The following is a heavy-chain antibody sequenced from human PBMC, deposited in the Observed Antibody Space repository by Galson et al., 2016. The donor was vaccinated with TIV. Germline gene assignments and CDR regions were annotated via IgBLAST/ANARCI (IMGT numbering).Heavy chain of an antibody. CDR2: ISGVNAGT. V-gene: IGHV3-23*01. CDR1: GFIFSNSA. Sequence: SLRLSCAASGFIFSNSAMYWVRQAPGKGLEWVSSISGVNAGTYYADSVKGRFIISRDNSKNMLFLQMNNVRREDTAVYLCAKPIRPIGDSFGFDNWGQGTLVTVSS. J-gene: IGHJ4*02. D-gene: IGHD3-3*01. CDR3: AKPIRPIGDSFGFDN.